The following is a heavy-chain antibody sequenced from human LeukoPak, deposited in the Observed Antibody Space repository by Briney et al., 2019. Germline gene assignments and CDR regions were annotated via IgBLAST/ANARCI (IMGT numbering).Heavy chain of an antibody. CDR3: AARVWGYYDSSGFDY. Sequence: HPGGSLRLSCAASGFTFSSYAMSWVRQAPGKGLEWVSAISGSGGSAYYADSVKGRFTISRDNSKNTLYLQMNGLRAEDTAVYYCAARVWGYYDSSGFDYWGQGTLVTVSS. V-gene: IGHV3-23*01. D-gene: IGHD3-22*01. CDR1: GFTFSSYA. J-gene: IGHJ4*02. CDR2: ISGSGGSA.